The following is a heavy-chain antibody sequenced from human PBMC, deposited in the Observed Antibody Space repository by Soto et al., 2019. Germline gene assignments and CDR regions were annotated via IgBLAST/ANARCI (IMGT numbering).Heavy chain of an antibody. CDR3: ARKRGYSGLGRGIFDY. V-gene: IGHV4-39*01. J-gene: IGHJ4*02. Sequence: SETLSLTCTVSGGSISSSSYYWGWIRQPPGKGLEWIGSIYYSGSTYYNPSLKSRVTISVDTSKNQFSLKLSSVTAADTAVYYCARKRGYSGLGRGIFDYWGQGTLVTVSS. CDR2: IYYSGST. D-gene: IGHD5-12*01. CDR1: GGSISSSSYY.